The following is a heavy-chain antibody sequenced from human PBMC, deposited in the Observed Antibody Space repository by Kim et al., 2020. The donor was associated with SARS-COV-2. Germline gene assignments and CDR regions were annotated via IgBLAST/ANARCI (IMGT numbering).Heavy chain of an antibody. Sequence: SETLSLTCTVSGGSVSSGSYYWSWIRQPPGKGLEWIGYIYYSGSTNYNPSLKSRVTISVDTSKNQFSLKLSSVTAADTAVYYCARSESGESFDPWGQGTLVTVSS. CDR3: ARSESGESFDP. V-gene: IGHV4-61*01. CDR2: IYYSGST. CDR1: GGSVSSGSYY. D-gene: IGHD1-26*01. J-gene: IGHJ5*02.